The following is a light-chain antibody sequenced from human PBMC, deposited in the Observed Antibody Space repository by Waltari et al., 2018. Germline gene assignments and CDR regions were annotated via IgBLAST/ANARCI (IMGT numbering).Light chain of an antibody. J-gene: IGLJ2*01. V-gene: IGLV1-40*01. CDR2: GKS. CDR1: SSTSGAGYD. Sequence: QSVLTQPPSVSGAPGQRVTISCTGSSSTSGAGYDVPCYQQLPGTAPNLLIYGKSIRPAGVPARLSGSKSGTSGSLAITGLQAEDEADYYCQSYDSSLSEGVFGGGTKLTVL. CDR3: QSYDSSLSEGV.